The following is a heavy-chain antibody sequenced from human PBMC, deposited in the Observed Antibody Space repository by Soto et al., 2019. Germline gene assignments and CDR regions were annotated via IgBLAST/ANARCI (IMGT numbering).Heavy chain of an antibody. CDR2: IYYSGST. Sequence: SETLSLTCTVSGGSISSSSYYWGWIRQPPGKGLEWIGSIYYSGSTYYNPSLKSRVTISVDTSKNQFSLKLSSVTAADTAVYYCARQRGLGWLRFDYYYYMDVWGKGTTVTVSS. CDR3: ARQRGLGWLRFDYYYYMDV. CDR1: GGSISSSSYY. D-gene: IGHD5-12*01. V-gene: IGHV4-39*01. J-gene: IGHJ6*03.